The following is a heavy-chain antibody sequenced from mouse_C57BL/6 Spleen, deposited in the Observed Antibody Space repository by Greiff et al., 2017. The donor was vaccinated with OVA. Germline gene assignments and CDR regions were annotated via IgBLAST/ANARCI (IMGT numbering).Heavy chain of an antibody. CDR3: AREGYYYGSSGSWFAY. CDR2: IYPGDGDT. Sequence: QVQLKESGPELVTPVASVKISCKASGYAFSSSWMNWVKQRPGKGLEWIGRIYPGDGDTNYNGKFKGKATLTADKSSSTAYMQLSSLTSEDSAVYFCAREGYYYGSSGSWFAYWGQGTLVTVSA. J-gene: IGHJ3*01. D-gene: IGHD1-1*01. CDR1: GYAFSSSW. V-gene: IGHV1-82*01.